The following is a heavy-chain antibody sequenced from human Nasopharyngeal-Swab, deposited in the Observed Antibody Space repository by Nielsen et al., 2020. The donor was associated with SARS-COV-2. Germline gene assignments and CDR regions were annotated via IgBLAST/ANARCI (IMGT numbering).Heavy chain of an antibody. CDR2: ISGSGGST. J-gene: IGHJ5*02. V-gene: IGHV3-23*01. CDR3: AKNCSGGSCLTP. D-gene: IGHD2-15*01. Sequence: VRQAPGKGLEWVSSISGSGGSTYYADSVKGRFTISRDNPKNTLYLQMNSLRAEDTAVYYCAKNCSGGSCLTPWGQGTLVTVSS.